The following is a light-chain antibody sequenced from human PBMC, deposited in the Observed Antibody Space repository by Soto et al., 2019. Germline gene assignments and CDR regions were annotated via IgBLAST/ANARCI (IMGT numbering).Light chain of an antibody. J-gene: IGKJ5*01. Sequence: DFQMTQSPSSLSASVGESVTIXXQASQNINDYLHWYQQKPGRAPNILIYDASNLEAGVPSRFRGSGSGTDFTFTISRLQPEDIATYYCQQYENLPTFGQGTRLEIK. V-gene: IGKV1-33*01. CDR2: DAS. CDR1: QNINDY. CDR3: QQYENLPT.